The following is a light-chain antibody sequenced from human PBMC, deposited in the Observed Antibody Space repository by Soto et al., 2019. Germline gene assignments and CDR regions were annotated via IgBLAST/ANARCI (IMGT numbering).Light chain of an antibody. Sequence: EIVLTQSPGTLSLSPGERATLSCRASQSVSRNYLAWHQQKPGQAPRLLIYGASSRATGIPDRFSGRGSGTDFTLTISRLEPEDFAVDYCQQYGSAPDTFGQGTKLEIK. CDR3: QQYGSAPDT. V-gene: IGKV3-20*01. CDR1: QSVSRNY. J-gene: IGKJ2*01. CDR2: GAS.